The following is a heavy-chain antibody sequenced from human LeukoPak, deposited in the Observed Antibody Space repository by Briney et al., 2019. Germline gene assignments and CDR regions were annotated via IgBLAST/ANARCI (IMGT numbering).Heavy chain of an antibody. CDR3: ARGHCSGGSCYWNWFDP. J-gene: IGHJ5*02. V-gene: IGHV4-38-2*02. CDR1: GYSISSGYY. Sequence: SETLSLTCTVSGYSISSGYYWGWIRQPPGKGLEWIGSIYHSGSTYYNPSLKSRVTISVDTSKNQFSLKLSSVTAADTAVYYCARGHCSGGSCYWNWFDPWGQGTLVTVSS. D-gene: IGHD2-15*01. CDR2: IYHSGST.